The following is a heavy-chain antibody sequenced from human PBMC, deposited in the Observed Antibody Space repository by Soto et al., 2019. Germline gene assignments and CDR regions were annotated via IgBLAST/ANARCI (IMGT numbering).Heavy chain of an antibody. D-gene: IGHD3-22*01. CDR1: GDSINSYY. J-gene: IGHJ4*02. V-gene: IGHV4-59*12. CDR3: AGLFPYVSSGYHLNY. Sequence: PSETLSLTCTVSGDSINSYYWSWIRQPPGEGLEWIGEIYYSGSTEYKPSLKSRVTISIDTSKKQFSLKLSSVTAADTAVFYCAGLFPYVSSGYHLNYLGQGTLVTVSS. CDR2: IYYSGST.